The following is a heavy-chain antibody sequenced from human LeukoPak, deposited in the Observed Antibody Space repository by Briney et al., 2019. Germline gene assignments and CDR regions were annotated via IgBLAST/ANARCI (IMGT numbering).Heavy chain of an antibody. V-gene: IGHV1-69*06. CDR1: GGTFSSYA. D-gene: IGHD3-10*01. CDR2: IIPIFGTA. CDR3: ARDPSGSYFSYYYYGMDV. Sequence: ASVKVSCKASGGTFSSYAISWVRQAPGQGLEWMGGIIPIFGTANYAQKFQGRVTITADKSTSTAYMELSSLRSEDTAAYYCARDPSGSYFSYYYYGMDVWGQGTTVTVSS. J-gene: IGHJ6*02.